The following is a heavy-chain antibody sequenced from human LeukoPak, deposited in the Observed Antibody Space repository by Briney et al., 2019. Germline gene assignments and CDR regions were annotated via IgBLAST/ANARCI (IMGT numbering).Heavy chain of an antibody. V-gene: IGHV1-46*01. CDR1: AYTFTGYY. D-gene: IGHD4-17*01. CDR3: ARDRVPFTVTTDWYFDL. J-gene: IGHJ2*01. CDR2: INPSGGST. Sequence: ASVKVSCKASAYTFTGYYMHCVRQDPGQGLEWMGVINPSGGSTSYAQKFQGRVTMTRDMSTSTVYMELSSLRSEDTAVYYCARDRVPFTVTTDWYFDLWGRGTLVTVSS.